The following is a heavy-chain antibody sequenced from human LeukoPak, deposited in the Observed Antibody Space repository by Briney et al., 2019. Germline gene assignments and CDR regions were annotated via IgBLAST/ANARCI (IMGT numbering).Heavy chain of an antibody. CDR3: ARFVDLGYFDY. CDR1: GGSISSYY. J-gene: IGHJ4*02. Sequence: SETLSLTCTVSGGSISSYYWSWIRQPPAKGLEWIGYISYSGSTNYNPSLKSRVTISLDTSKNQFSLKLSSVTAADTAVYYCARFVDLGYFDYWGQGTLVTVSS. V-gene: IGHV4-59*01. D-gene: IGHD3-16*02. CDR2: ISYSGST.